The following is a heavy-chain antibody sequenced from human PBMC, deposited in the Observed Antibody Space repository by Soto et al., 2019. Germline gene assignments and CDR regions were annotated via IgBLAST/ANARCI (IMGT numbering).Heavy chain of an antibody. J-gene: IGHJ4*02. Sequence: GSLRLSCAASGFTFSTYTLNWVRQAPGKGLEWVSSISSGSSYIYYAGSVKGRFTISRDNAKNSLYLQMNSLRAEDTAVYYCARGVYYFDYWGQGTLVTVSS. CDR1: GFTFSTYT. CDR3: ARGVYYFDY. CDR2: ISSGSSYI. V-gene: IGHV3-21*01.